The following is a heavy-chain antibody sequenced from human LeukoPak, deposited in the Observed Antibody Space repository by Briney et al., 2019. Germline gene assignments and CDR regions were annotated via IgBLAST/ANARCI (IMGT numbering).Heavy chain of an antibody. CDR2: ISAYNGNT. CDR3: ARCTLYYYDSSGCPDDY. D-gene: IGHD3-22*01. CDR1: GYTFTSYG. Sequence: ASVKVSCKASGYTFTSYGISWVRQAPGQGLEWMGWISAYNGNTNYAQKLQGRATMTTDTSTSTAYMELRSLRSDDTAVYYCARCTLYYYDSSGCPDDYWGQGTLVTVSS. J-gene: IGHJ4*02. V-gene: IGHV1-18*01.